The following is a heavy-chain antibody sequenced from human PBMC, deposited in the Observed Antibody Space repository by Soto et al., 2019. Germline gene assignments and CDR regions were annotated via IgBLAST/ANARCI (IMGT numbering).Heavy chain of an antibody. D-gene: IGHD3-9*01. CDR1: GFIFEDYG. CDR3: AIFSGAMDV. Sequence: GGSLRLSCAASGFIFEDYGMNWVRQAPGKGLEWVSRISWDGKSAYYADSVKGRFTISRDNYKNSLHLQMNSLRTEDTALYYCAIFSGAMDVWGQGTTDTVSS. CDR2: ISWDGKSA. V-gene: IGHV3-43D*04. J-gene: IGHJ6*02.